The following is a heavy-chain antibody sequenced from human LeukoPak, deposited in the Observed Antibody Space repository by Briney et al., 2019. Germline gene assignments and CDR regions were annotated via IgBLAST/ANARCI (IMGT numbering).Heavy chain of an antibody. CDR2: ISSSSSYI. J-gene: IGHJ6*03. CDR3: AREISDPLAAAGGYYYYYMDV. CDR1: GFTFSSYS. Sequence: GGSLRLSCAASGFTFSSYSMNWVRQAPGKGLEWVSSISSSSSYIYYADSVKGRFTISRDNAKNSLYLQMNSLRAEDTGVYYCAREISDPLAAAGGYYYYYMDVWGKGTTVTISS. V-gene: IGHV3-21*01. D-gene: IGHD6-13*01.